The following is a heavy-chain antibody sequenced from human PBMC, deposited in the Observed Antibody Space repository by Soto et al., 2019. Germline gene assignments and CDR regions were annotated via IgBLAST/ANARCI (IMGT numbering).Heavy chain of an antibody. CDR3: ARDVDVTIFVYYDYGMDV. CDR1: GFTFSSYG. Sequence: QVQLVESGGGVVQPVRSLRLSCAASGFTFSSYGMHWVRQAPGKGLEWVAVILYDGSNKYYADSVKGRFTISRDNSKKTLYLQMNSLRAEDTAVYYWARDVDVTIFVYYDYGMDVWGQGTTVTVSS. J-gene: IGHJ6*02. D-gene: IGHD3-3*01. CDR2: ILYDGSNK. V-gene: IGHV3-33*01.